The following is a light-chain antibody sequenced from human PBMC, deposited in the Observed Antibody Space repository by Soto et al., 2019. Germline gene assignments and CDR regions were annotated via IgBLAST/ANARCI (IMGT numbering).Light chain of an antibody. V-gene: IGKV1-5*03. CDR2: KAS. CDR1: QSSRVG. CDR3: QQANSFPLT. Sequence: DIQMTQSPSTLSASVGDRVTITCRSSQSSRVGWAWYQQKSGKAPNPLIYKASRLESGVPSRFSGSGSGTAFTLTISSLQPEDFATYYCQQANSFPLTFGGGTKVDI. J-gene: IGKJ4*01.